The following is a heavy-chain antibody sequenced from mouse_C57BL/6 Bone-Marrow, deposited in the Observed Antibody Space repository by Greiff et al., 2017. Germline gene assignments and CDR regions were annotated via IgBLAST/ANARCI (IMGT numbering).Heavy chain of an antibody. J-gene: IGHJ1*03. D-gene: IGHD5-1-1*01. CDR2: ISYDGSN. V-gene: IGHV3-6*01. CDR1: GYSITSGYY. CDR3: ARDPIPNWYFDV. Sequence: EVQRVESGPGLVKPSQSLSLTCSVTGYSITSGYYWNWIRQFPGNKLEWMGYISYDGSNNYNPSLKNRISITRDTSKNQFFLKLNSVTTEDTATYYCARDPIPNWYFDVWGTGTTVTVSS.